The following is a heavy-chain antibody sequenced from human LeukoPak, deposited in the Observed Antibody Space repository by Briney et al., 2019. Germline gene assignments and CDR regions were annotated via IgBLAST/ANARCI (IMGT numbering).Heavy chain of an antibody. D-gene: IGHD1-26*01. CDR1: GFTFSSYA. J-gene: IGHJ4*02. V-gene: IGHV3-23*01. CDR2: ITNSADTT. Sequence: GGSLRLSCAGSGFTFSSYAMTWVRQAPGKGLEWVSAITNSADTTYYADSVKGQFTISRDNSKNTLYLQMNRLRAEDTAVYYCARRGAVGATEFDYWGQGTLVSVSS. CDR3: ARRGAVGATEFDY.